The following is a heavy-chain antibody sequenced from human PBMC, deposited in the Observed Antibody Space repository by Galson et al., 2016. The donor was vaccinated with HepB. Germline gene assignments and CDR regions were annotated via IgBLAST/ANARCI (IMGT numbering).Heavy chain of an antibody. Sequence: RLSGAASGFTFSNYAIHWVRQAPGKGLEIVSATSPNGAYTYYAEFVKGRFTVSRDNSRNTLFLQMTSLRLEDTGVYYCARFKPEGEMPTIPVGSLDYWGLGTLVTISS. D-gene: IGHD5-24*01. V-gene: IGHV3-64*04. J-gene: IGHJ4*02. CDR3: ARFKPEGEMPTIPVGSLDY. CDR1: GFTFSNYA. CDR2: TSPNGAYT.